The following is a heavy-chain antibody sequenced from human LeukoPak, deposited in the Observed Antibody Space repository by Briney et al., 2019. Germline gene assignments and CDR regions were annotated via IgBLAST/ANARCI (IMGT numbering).Heavy chain of an antibody. D-gene: IGHD6-19*01. Sequence: GRSLRLSCAASGFTFSSYGMHWVRQAPGKGLEWVAVISYDGSNKYYADSVKGRFTISRDNSKNTLYLQINSLRAEDTAVYYCAILAVAGKLDYWGQGTLVTVSS. V-gene: IGHV3-30*03. CDR1: GFTFSSYG. CDR3: AILAVAGKLDY. J-gene: IGHJ4*02. CDR2: ISYDGSNK.